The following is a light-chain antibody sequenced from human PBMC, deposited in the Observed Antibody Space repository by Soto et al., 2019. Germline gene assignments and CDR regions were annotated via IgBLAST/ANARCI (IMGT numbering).Light chain of an antibody. CDR2: DAS. Sequence: EIVLTQSPATLSLSPGERATLSCRASQSVSSYLAWYQQKPGQASRLLIYDASNRATGIPARFNGSGSGTDFNLTISSLEPEDFAVYYCQQRSNWPEYTFGQGTKLEIK. CDR3: QQRSNWPEYT. J-gene: IGKJ2*01. CDR1: QSVSSY. V-gene: IGKV3-11*01.